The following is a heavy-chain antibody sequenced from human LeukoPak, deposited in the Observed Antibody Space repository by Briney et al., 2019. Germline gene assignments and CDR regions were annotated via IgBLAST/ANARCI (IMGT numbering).Heavy chain of an antibody. Sequence: GGSLRVSCAASGFSFSRFLMRGVRQAPGKGRDRVASIKLYGREKYFVASVKGRFTISRDNAKNSLYLQMTTLRAEETAVYYCAKEGYWGQGTLVTVSS. CDR2: IKLYGREK. V-gene: IGHV3-7*01. J-gene: IGHJ4*02. CDR1: GFSFSRFL. CDR3: AKEGY.